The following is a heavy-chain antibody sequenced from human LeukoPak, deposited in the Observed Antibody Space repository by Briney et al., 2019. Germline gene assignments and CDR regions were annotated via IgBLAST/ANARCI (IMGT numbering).Heavy chain of an antibody. J-gene: IGHJ4*02. CDR1: GYIFTGYY. D-gene: IGHD5-12*01. CDR3: ARGYSGYDWHFDY. Sequence: ASVKVSCKVSGYIFTGYYMHWVRQAPGQGLEWMGWINPNSGGTNYAQKFQGRVTMTWDTSISTAYMELSRLRSDDTAVYYCARGYSGYDWHFDYWGQGSLVTVSS. CDR2: INPNSGGT. V-gene: IGHV1-2*02.